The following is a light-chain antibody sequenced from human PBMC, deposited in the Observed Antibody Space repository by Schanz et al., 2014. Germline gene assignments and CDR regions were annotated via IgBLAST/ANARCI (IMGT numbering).Light chain of an antibody. Sequence: QSVLTQPPSVSGAPGQRVTISCTGSSSNIGAGYDVHWYQQLPGTAPKLLIYGNSNRPSGVPDRISGSKSGTSASLAISGLQSEDEADYYCAAWNDSLSVNWVFGGGTKLTVL. J-gene: IGLJ3*02. CDR3: AAWNDSLSVNWV. CDR1: SSNIGAGYD. CDR2: GNS. V-gene: IGLV1-40*01.